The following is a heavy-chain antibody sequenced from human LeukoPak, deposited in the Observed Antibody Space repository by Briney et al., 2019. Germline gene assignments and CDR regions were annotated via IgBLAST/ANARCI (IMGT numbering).Heavy chain of an antibody. CDR3: ARGSRDY. CDR2: ISYDGSNK. CDR1: GFTFSSYA. J-gene: IGHJ4*02. Sequence: GRSLRLSCAASGFTFSSYAMHWVRQAPGKELEWVAVISYDGSNKYYADSVKGRFTISRDNSKNTLYLQMNSLRAEDTAVYYCARGSRDYWGQGTLVTVSS. V-gene: IGHV3-30-3*01. D-gene: IGHD2-15*01.